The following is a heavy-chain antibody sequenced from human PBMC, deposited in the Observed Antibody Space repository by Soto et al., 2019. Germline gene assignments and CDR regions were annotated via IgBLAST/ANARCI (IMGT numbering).Heavy chain of an antibody. D-gene: IGHD4-17*01. CDR2: IYYSGST. CDR3: AGRSFDNTVTRRNWFDP. V-gene: IGHV4-59*01. J-gene: IGHJ5*02. Sequence: QVQLQESGPGLVKPSETLSLTCTVSGGSISSYYWSWIRQPPGKGLEWIGYIYYSGSTNYNPSLKSRVTISVDTSKNQFSLKLSSVTAADTAVYYCAGRSFDNTVTRRNWFDPWGQGTLVTVSS. CDR1: GGSISSYY.